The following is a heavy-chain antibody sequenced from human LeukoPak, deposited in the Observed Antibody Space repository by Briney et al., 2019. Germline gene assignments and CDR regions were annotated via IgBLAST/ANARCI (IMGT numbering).Heavy chain of an antibody. CDR2: IRYDGSNK. D-gene: IGHD1-26*01. Sequence: GGSLRLSCAASGFTFSSYGMHWVRQAPGKGLEWVAFIRYDGSNKYYADSVKGRFTISRDNAKNSLYLQMNSLRAEDTAVYYCARDPPVGEGYYYYYMDVWGKGTTVTVSS. V-gene: IGHV3-30*02. J-gene: IGHJ6*03. CDR1: GFTFSSYG. CDR3: ARDPPVGEGYYYYYMDV.